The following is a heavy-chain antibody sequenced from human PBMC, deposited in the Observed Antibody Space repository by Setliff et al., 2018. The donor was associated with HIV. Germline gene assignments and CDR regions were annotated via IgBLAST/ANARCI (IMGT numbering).Heavy chain of an antibody. D-gene: IGHD1-26*01. V-gene: IGHV1-2*02. Sequence: ASVKVSCKASGYIFTGYYLHWVRQAPGQGLEWMGWINPNSGGTNFAQKFQGRVTMTRDTSISTAYMELSRLRSDDTAVYYCARVGGTYLPFDYWGQGTLVTVSS. J-gene: IGHJ4*02. CDR3: ARVGGTYLPFDY. CDR2: INPNSGGT. CDR1: GYIFTGYY.